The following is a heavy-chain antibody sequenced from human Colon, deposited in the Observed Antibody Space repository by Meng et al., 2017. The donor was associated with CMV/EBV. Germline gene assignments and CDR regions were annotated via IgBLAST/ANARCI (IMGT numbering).Heavy chain of an antibody. D-gene: IGHD3-10*01. V-gene: IGHV3-7*01. CDR3: ARNARGSGY. J-gene: IGHJ4*02. Sequence: GESLKISCAASGFTFSTSWMTWVRQAPGKGLEWVANIKQDGSEKYYVDSVKGRFTISRDNAKNSLFLQMNSLRVEDTAMYYCARNARGSGYWGQGTLVTVSS. CDR2: IKQDGSEK. CDR1: GFTFSTSW.